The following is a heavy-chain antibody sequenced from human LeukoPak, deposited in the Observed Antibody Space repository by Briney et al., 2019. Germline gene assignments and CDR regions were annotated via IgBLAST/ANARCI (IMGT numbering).Heavy chain of an antibody. V-gene: IGHV3-11*01. D-gene: IGHD4-11*01. J-gene: IGHJ3*02. CDR2: ISSSGSTI. CDR3: ARPMTTVTTGGAFDI. CDR1: GFTFSDYY. Sequence: GGSLRLSCAASGFTFSDYYMSWVRQAPGKGLEWVSYISSSGSTIYYADSVKGRFTISRDNAKNSLYLQMNSLRAEDTAVYYCARPMTTVTTGGAFDIWGQGTMVTVSS.